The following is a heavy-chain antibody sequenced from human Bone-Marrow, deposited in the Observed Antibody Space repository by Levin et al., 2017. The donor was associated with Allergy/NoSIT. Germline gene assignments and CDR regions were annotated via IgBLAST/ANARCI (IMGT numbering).Heavy chain of an antibody. J-gene: IGHJ6*02. Sequence: ASVKVSCKASGYTFTGYYMHWVRQAPGQGLEWMGWINPNSGGTNYAQKFQGWVTMTRDTSISTAYMELSRLRSDDTAVYYCARQLPPPHYYYGMDVWGQGTTVTVSS. V-gene: IGHV1-2*04. CDR2: INPNSGGT. D-gene: IGHD1-7*01. CDR1: GYTFTGYY. CDR3: ARQLPPPHYYYGMDV.